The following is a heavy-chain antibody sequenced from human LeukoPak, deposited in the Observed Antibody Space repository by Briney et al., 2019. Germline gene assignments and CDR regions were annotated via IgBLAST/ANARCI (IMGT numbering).Heavy chain of an antibody. D-gene: IGHD2-2*01. CDR2: VSHDGSNT. Sequence: PGRSLRLSCAASGFTFRSYGMHWVRQAPGKGLEWVAVVSHDGSNTYYADSVKGRFTISRDNSKNTLYLQMNSLRAEDTAVYYCAKGDIVVVPAVKLRVGMDVWGKGTTVTVSS. CDR1: GFTFRSYG. V-gene: IGHV3-30*18. J-gene: IGHJ6*04. CDR3: AKGDIVVVPAVKLRVGMDV.